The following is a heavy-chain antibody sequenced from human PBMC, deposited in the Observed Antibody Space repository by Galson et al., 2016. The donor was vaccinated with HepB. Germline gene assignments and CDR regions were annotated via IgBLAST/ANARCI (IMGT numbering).Heavy chain of an antibody. CDR3: ARCTGGSCLDY. D-gene: IGHD2-15*01. CDR2: ISGSSSYT. Sequence: SLRLSCAASGFTFSDYYMSWIRQAPGKGLEWVSLISGSSSYTNYADSVKGRFTVSRDNTQKSLYLHMNSLRAEDTAVYYCARCTGGSCLDYWGQGILVTVSS. V-gene: IGHV3-11*06. J-gene: IGHJ4*02. CDR1: GFTFSDYY.